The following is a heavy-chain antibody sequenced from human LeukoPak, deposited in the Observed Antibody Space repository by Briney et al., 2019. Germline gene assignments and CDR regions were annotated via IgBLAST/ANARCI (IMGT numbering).Heavy chain of an antibody. CDR1: GGSFSGYY. Sequence: PSETLSLTCAVYGGSFSGYYWSWIRQPPGKGLEWIGEINHSGSTNYNPSLKSRVTISVDTSKNQFSLKLSSVNAADTAVYYCARRTVVVPAALRYWGQGTLVTVSS. CDR3: ARRTVVVPAALRY. D-gene: IGHD2-2*01. V-gene: IGHV4-34*01. CDR2: INHSGST. J-gene: IGHJ4*02.